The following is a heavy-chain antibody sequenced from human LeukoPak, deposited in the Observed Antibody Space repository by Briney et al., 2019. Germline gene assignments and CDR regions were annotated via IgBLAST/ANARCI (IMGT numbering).Heavy chain of an antibody. Sequence: GASMKVSCKASGYTFTGYYMHWVRQAPGQGLEWMGWINPNSGGTNYAQKFQGRVTMTRDTSISTAYMELSRLRSDDTAVYYCARDEGIVGELDYWGQGTLVTVSS. CDR1: GYTFTGYY. CDR3: ARDEGIVGELDY. J-gene: IGHJ4*02. V-gene: IGHV1-2*02. CDR2: INPNSGGT. D-gene: IGHD1-26*01.